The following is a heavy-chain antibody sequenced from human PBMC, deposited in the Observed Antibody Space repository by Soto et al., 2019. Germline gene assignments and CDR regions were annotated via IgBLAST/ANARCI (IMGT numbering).Heavy chain of an antibody. CDR3: KKEEDVYDFAFDS. J-gene: IGHJ3*02. CDR2: ITKTGRST. Sequence: GGSLRLSCATSGFTFSDYGINWVRQAPGKGLEWVSGITKTGRSTFLADSVRGRFTISRDNLNNIVYLQMNSLRADDTAIYYSKKEEDVYDFAFDSWGQGTMVTVSS. CDR1: GFTFSDYG. D-gene: IGHD3-3*01. V-gene: IGHV3-23*01.